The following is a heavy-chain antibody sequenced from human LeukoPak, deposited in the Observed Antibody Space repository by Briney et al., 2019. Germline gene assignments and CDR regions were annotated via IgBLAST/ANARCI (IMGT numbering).Heavy chain of an antibody. V-gene: IGHV5-51*01. D-gene: IGHD6-13*01. CDR3: ARHNSDSRSSEAIVAAAVHYYYYYMDV. Sequence: GEPLKISCKGSGYSFTSYWIGWVRQMPGKGLEWMGIIYPGDSDTRYSPSFQGQVTISADKSISTAYLQWSSLKASDTAMYYCARHNSDSRSSEAIVAAAVHYYYYYMDVWGKGTTVTVSS. CDR2: IYPGDSDT. CDR1: GYSFTSYW. J-gene: IGHJ6*03.